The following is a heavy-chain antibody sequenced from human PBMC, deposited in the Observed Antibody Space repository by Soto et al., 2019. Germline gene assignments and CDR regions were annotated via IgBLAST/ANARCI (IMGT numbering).Heavy chain of an antibody. CDR3: ARGRRTKNYYGSGSYFPYYYGMDV. CDR2: INHSGST. J-gene: IGHJ6*02. V-gene: IGHV4-34*01. CDR1: GGSFSGYY. D-gene: IGHD3-10*01. Sequence: PSETLSLTCAVYGGSFSGYYWSWIRQPPGKGLEWIGEINHSGSTNYNPSLKSRVTISVDTSKNQFSLKLSSVTAADTAVYYCARGRRTKNYYGSGSYFPYYYGMDVWGQGTTVT.